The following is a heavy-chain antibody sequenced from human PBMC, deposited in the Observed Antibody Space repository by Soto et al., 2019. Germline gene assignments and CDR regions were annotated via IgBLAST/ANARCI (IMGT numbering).Heavy chain of an antibody. J-gene: IGHJ5*02. CDR1: GGSFSGYY. CDR2: INHSGST. Sequence: SETLSLTCAVYGGSFSGYYWSWIRQPPGKGLEWIGEINHSGSTNYNPSLKSRVTISVDTSKNQFSLKLSSVTAADTAVYYCARGLYGVRGVISPYNWFDPWGQGTLVTVSS. V-gene: IGHV4-34*01. CDR3: ARGLYGVRGVISPYNWFDP. D-gene: IGHD3-10*01.